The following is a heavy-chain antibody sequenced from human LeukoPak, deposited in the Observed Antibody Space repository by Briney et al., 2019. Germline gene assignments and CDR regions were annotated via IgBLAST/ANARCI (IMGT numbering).Heavy chain of an antibody. J-gene: IGHJ4*02. V-gene: IGHV3-7*03. CDR1: GFTFSGYW. CDR2: IEGDGSET. CDR3: AREEVKAFDD. Sequence: GGSLRLSCAASGFTFSGYWMTWVRQAPGKGLEWVANIEGDGSETSYVTSVRGRFTISRDNAKNSLYLQMNNLRVEDTAVYYCAREEVKAFDDWGQGTLVTVSS.